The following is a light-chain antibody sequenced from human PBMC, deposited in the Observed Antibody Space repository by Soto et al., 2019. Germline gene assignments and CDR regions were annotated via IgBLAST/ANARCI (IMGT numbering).Light chain of an antibody. CDR2: GAS. Sequence: EIVLTQSPGTLSLTPGERATLSCRASQSVSSSFLAWYQQKVGQAPRLLIYGASSRATGIPDRFSGSGSGTDFTLTISRLEPEDFAVYYCQQYASSLTWTFGQGTKVDIK. J-gene: IGKJ1*01. V-gene: IGKV3-20*01. CDR1: QSVSSSF. CDR3: QQYASSLTWT.